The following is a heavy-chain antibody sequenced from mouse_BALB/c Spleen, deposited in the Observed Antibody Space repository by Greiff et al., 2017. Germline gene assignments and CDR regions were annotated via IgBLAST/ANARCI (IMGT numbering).Heavy chain of an antibody. V-gene: IGHV5-12-2*01. CDR1: GFTFSSYT. CDR2: ISNGGGST. D-gene: IGHD3-1*01. Sequence: EVKLMESGGGLVQPGGSLKLSCAASGFTFSSYTMSWVRQTPEKRLEWVAYISNGGGSTYYPDTVKGRFTISRDNAKNTLYLQMSSLKSEDTAMYYCARHGQLGLRYYFDYWGQGTTLTVSS. CDR3: ARHGQLGLRYYFDY. J-gene: IGHJ2*01.